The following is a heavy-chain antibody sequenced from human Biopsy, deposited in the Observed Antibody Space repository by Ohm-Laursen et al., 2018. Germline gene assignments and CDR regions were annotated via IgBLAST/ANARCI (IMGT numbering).Heavy chain of an antibody. CDR1: GFPFSSYH. CDR3: AKSRESSGYYLVD. D-gene: IGHD3-22*01. V-gene: IGHV3-30*18. J-gene: IGHJ4*02. CDR2: ISYDGSSQ. Sequence: SLRLSCTASGFPFSSYHIHWVRQAPGKGLEWVAVISYDGSSQCYVNSVKGRFTISRDNSKNTAYLQMISLGAEDTAVYYCAKSRESSGYYLVDWGQGTLVTVSS.